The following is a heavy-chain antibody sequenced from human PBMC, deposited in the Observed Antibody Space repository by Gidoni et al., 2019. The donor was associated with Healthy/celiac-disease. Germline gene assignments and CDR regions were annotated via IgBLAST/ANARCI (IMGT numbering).Heavy chain of an antibody. V-gene: IGHV7-4-1*02. D-gene: IGHD5-12*01. CDR3: ASSPLTVATRTLHYYYYYMDV. J-gene: IGHJ6*03. Sequence: QVQLVQSGSELKKPGAAVKVSCKASGYNCTSHAMNWVRQAPGQGLEWMGWSNTNTWNPTYAQGYPGRFVFSLATSVSTAYLQISSLKADDTAVYYCASSPLTVATRTLHYYYYYMDVWGKGTTVPVSS. CDR1: GYNCTSHA. CDR2: SNTNTWNP.